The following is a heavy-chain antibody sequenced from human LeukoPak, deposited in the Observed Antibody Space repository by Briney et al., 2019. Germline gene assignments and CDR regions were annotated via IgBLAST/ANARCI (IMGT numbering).Heavy chain of an antibody. CDR2: MNPNSGNT. V-gene: IGHV1-8*03. J-gene: IGHJ4*02. D-gene: IGHD3-3*01. Sequence: ASVKVSCKASGYTFTSYDINWVRQATGQGLEWMGWMNPNSGNTGYAQKFQGRVTITTDESTSTAYMELSSLRSEDTAVYYCARDAAADFWTAGYYFDYWGQGTLVTVSS. CDR3: ARDAAADFWTAGYYFDY. CDR1: GYTFTSYD.